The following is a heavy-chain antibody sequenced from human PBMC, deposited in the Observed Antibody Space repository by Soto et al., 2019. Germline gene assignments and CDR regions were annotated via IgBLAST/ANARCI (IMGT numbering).Heavy chain of an antibody. Sequence: SETLSLTCTVSGGSISSYYWSWIRQPPGKGLEWIGYIYYSGTTNYNPSLKSRVTISVDTSKNQFSLKLNSVSAADTAVYYCARWLARGYYYGMDVWGRGTTVTVSS. J-gene: IGHJ6*02. CDR3: ARWLARGYYYGMDV. CDR1: GGSISSYY. CDR2: IYYSGTT. D-gene: IGHD3-10*01. V-gene: IGHV4-59*01.